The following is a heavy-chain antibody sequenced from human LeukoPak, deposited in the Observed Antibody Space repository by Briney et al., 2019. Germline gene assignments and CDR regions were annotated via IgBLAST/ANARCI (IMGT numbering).Heavy chain of an antibody. V-gene: IGHV1-3*01. Sequence: EASVTVSCKASGYTFTSYAMHWVRQAPGQRLEWMGWINAGNGNTKYSQKFQGRVTITRDTSASTAYMELSSLRSEDTAVYYCARDLFRDSSGWYGGFDYWGQGTLVTVSS. D-gene: IGHD6-19*01. J-gene: IGHJ4*02. CDR1: GYTFTSYA. CDR3: ARDLFRDSSGWYGGFDY. CDR2: INAGNGNT.